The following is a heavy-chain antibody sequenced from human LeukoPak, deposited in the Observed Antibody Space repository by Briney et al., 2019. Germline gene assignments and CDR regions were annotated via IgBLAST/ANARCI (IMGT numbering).Heavy chain of an antibody. D-gene: IGHD3-10*01. V-gene: IGHV3-30-3*01. CDR2: ISYDGSNK. CDR3: ASQYYYGSGYSPPASYYFGMDV. CDR1: GFTFSSYA. J-gene: IGHJ6*02. Sequence: GRSLRLSCAASGFTFSSYAMHWVRQAPGKGLEWVAVISYDGSNKYYADSVKGRFTISRDNSKNTLYLQMNSLRAEDTAVYYCASQYYYGSGYSPPASYYFGMDVWGQGTTVTVSS.